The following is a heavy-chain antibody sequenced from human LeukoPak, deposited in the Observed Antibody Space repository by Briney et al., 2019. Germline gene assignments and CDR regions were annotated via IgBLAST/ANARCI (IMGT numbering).Heavy chain of an antibody. CDR3: ARGDVVPAASEGFDP. Sequence: SVKVSCKASGGTFISYAINWVRQAPGQGLEWMGRIIPIFGTANYAQKFQGRVTITTDESTSTAYMELSSLRSEDTAVYYCARGDVVPAASEGFDPWGQGTLVTVSS. CDR1: GGTFISYA. CDR2: IIPIFGTA. D-gene: IGHD2-2*01. J-gene: IGHJ5*02. V-gene: IGHV1-69*05.